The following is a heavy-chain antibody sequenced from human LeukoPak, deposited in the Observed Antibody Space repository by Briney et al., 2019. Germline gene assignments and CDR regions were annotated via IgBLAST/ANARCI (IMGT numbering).Heavy chain of an antibody. V-gene: IGHV3-21*01. CDR3: ARSELGYNYYYMDV. Sequence: GGSLRLSCAASGFTFRSYSMNWVRQAPGKGLEWVSSISSSSSYIYYADSVKGRFTISRDNAKKSLYLQMNSLRVEDTAVYYCARSELGYNYYYMDVWGKGTTVTISS. CDR1: GFTFRSYS. D-gene: IGHD3-10*01. CDR2: ISSSSSYI. J-gene: IGHJ6*03.